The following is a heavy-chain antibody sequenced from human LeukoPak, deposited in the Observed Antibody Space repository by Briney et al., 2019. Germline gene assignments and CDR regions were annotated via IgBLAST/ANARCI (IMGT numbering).Heavy chain of an antibody. CDR1: GFTFRSYG. Sequence: GGSLRLSCAASGFTFRSYGMSWVRQAPGTGLEWVSIIGVGVDTTSYAASGRARFTFPRHNSKNTLYLQMNSLRAEHRAIYYFAKPSYNSGWYFCYLGQGTLVTVSS. CDR2: IGVGVDTT. D-gene: IGHD6-19*01. V-gene: IGHV3-23*01. CDR3: AKPSYNSGWYFCY. J-gene: IGHJ4*02.